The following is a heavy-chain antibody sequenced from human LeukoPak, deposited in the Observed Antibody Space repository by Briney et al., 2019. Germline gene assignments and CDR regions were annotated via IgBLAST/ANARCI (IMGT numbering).Heavy chain of an antibody. J-gene: IGHJ4*02. CDR1: GGSIRSYY. V-gene: IGHV4-59*01. CDR3: GRDQGGLDY. CDR2: IYYSGST. Sequence: PSEALSLSCTVSGGSIRSYYWSWIRQPPGKGLEGIGYIYYSGSTNYNPSLKSRVTISVHTSKNQLSLKLSSVTAADTAVYYCGRDQGGLDYWGQGTLVTVSS.